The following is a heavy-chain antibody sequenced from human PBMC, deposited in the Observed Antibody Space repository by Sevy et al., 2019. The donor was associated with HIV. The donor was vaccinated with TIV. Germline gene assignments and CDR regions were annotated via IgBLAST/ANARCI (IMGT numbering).Heavy chain of an antibody. CDR3: AKDRAAMVGDAFDI. D-gene: IGHD5-18*01. Sequence: GGSLRLSCAASGFNVSSNYMNWVRQAPGKGLEWVSVIYSGTNTYYADSVKGRFTISRDSSKNTLYLQMNSLRAEDTAVYYCAKDRAAMVGDAFDIWGQGTMVTVSS. CDR2: IYSGTNT. CDR1: GFNVSSNY. J-gene: IGHJ3*02. V-gene: IGHV3-53*01.